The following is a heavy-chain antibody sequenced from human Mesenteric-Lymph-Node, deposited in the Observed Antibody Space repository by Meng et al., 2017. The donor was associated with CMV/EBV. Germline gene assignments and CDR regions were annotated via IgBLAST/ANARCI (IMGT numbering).Heavy chain of an antibody. CDR1: YSSYA. V-gene: IGHV1-69*10. Sequence: YSSYAISWVGQAPGQGLEWMGGIIPILSLPTYAQRFQGRVTITADKSTNTAYMELRGLRSEDTAVYYCARPDGTIFGDGYYSYGLDVWGQGTTVTVS. J-gene: IGHJ6*02. CDR2: IIPILSLP. D-gene: IGHD3-3*01. CDR3: ARPDGTIFGDGYYSYGLDV.